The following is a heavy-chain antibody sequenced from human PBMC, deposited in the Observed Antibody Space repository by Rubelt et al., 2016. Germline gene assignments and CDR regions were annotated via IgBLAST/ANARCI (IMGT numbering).Heavy chain of an antibody. V-gene: IGHV3-21*05. D-gene: IGHD4-17*01. CDR3: VSDPRDGDYTLDY. Sequence: GFTFNTCAMNWVRQTPGKGLEWVSYISSSSSYIYYADSVKGRFTISRDNSKTTLYLQMNSLSAEDTAVYYCVSDPRDGDYTLDYWGQGTLVTVSS. J-gene: IGHJ4*02. CDR2: ISSSSSYI. CDR1: GFTFNTCA.